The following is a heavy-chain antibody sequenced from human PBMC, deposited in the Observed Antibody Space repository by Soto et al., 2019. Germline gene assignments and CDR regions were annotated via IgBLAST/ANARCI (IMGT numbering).Heavy chain of an antibody. CDR2: VYYSGST. CDR1: GGPVSSGDYY. Sequence: SDTLSITCTVCGGPVSSGDYYWSWIRQPPGKGLQWIGYVYYSGSTDYNPSLKSRVTISVDTSKNQFSLKLTSVTVADTAVYYCARERTGDPTFFDYWGQGTLVTVSS. J-gene: IGHJ4*02. D-gene: IGHD1-1*01. V-gene: IGHV4-61*08. CDR3: ARERTGDPTFFDY.